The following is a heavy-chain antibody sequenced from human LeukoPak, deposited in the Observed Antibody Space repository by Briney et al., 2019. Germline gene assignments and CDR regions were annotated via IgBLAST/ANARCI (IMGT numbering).Heavy chain of an antibody. CDR2: ISGGST. J-gene: IGHJ4*02. CDR1: GFTFTTYA. CDR3: AKALTSGWYLFDY. V-gene: IGHV3-23*01. D-gene: IGHD6-19*01. Sequence: HGGSLRLSCEGSGFTFTTYAMNWVRQAPGKGLEWVSAISGGSTFYADSVKGRFIISRDNSKNTLYLQMNSLRGEDTAVYYCAKALTSGWYLFDYWGQGALVAVSS.